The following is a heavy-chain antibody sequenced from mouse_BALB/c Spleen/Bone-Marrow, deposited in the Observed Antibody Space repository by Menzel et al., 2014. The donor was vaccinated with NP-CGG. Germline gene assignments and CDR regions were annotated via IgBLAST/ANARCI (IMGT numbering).Heavy chain of an antibody. V-gene: IGHV5-4*02. J-gene: IGHJ2*01. Sequence: EVHLVESGGGSVKPGGSLKLSCAASGFTFSDYYLYWVRQTPEKRLEWVATISDGGSYTYYPDSVKGRFTISRDNAKNNRYLQMSSLKSEDTAMDYCARVSYDYFDYWGQGTTLTVSS. CDR2: ISDGGSYT. CDR1: GFTFSDYY. CDR3: ARVSYDYFDY. D-gene: IGHD2-4*01.